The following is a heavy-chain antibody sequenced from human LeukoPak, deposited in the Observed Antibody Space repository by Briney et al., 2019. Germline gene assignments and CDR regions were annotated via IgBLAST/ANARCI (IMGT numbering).Heavy chain of an antibody. CDR1: GFSFSNYA. CDR3: ARRSGGTCDY. CDR2: IGASVSNT. J-gene: IGHJ4*02. D-gene: IGHD1-1*01. Sequence: GGSLRLSCAASGFSFSNYAMDWVRQAPGKGLDLVSTIGASVSNTNYADSVKGRFTISRDNSNNTLSLQMSSLKVEDTAIYYCARRSGGTCDYWGQGTLVTVSS. V-gene: IGHV3-23*01.